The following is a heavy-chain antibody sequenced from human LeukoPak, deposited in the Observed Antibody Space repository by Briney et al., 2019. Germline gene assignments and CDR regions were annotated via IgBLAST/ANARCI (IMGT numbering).Heavy chain of an antibody. CDR1: GFTFSSYE. J-gene: IGHJ4*02. CDR2: ISSSGGSTT. CDR3: ARLFDYGAN. Sequence: PGGSLRLSCAASGFTFSSYEMNWVRQAPGKGLEWVSFISSSGGSTTYYADSVKGRFTISRDNAKKSLYLQMNSLRAEDTAVYYCARLFDYGANWGQGTLVTVSS. V-gene: IGHV3-48*03. D-gene: IGHD4-17*01.